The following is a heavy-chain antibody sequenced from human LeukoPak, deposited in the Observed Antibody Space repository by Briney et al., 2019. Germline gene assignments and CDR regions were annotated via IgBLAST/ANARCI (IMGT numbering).Heavy chain of an antibody. CDR3: ASGLRYFDWLPLDY. J-gene: IGHJ4*02. V-gene: IGHV1-69*05. D-gene: IGHD3-9*01. CDR2: IIPIFGTA. Sequence: SVKVSCKASGGTFSSYAIRRVRQAPGQGLEWMGGIIPIFGTANYAQKLQGRVTITTDESTSTAYMELSSLRSEDTAVYYCASGLRYFDWLPLDYWGQGTLVTVSS. CDR1: GGTFSSYA.